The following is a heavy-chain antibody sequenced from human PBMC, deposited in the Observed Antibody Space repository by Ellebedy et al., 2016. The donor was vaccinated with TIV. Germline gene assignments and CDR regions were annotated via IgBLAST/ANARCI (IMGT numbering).Heavy chain of an antibody. CDR1: GGSFSGYY. CDR2: INHSGST. Sequence: MPSETLSLTCAVYGGSFSGYYWSWIRQPPGKGLEWIGEINHSGSTNYNPSLKSRGHIKVDTSKNQFSLKLSSVTAADTAVYYCARAGIIAARPSGMDVWGQGTTVTVSS. D-gene: IGHD6-6*01. V-gene: IGHV4-34*01. CDR3: ARAGIIAARPSGMDV. J-gene: IGHJ6*02.